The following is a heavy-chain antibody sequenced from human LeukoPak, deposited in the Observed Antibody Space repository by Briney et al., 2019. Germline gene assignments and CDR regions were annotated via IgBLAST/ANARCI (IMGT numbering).Heavy chain of an antibody. V-gene: IGHV3-23*01. CDR3: ARASIAAAGYYFDY. CDR1: GFTFSSYA. D-gene: IGHD6-13*01. J-gene: IGHJ4*02. Sequence: PGGSLRLSCAASGFTFSSYAMSWVRQAPGKGLEWVSGISGTDGSTYYADSVKGRFTISRDNSKNTLYLELKSLGAEDTAVYYCARASIAAAGYYFDYWGQGTLVTVSS. CDR2: ISGTDGST.